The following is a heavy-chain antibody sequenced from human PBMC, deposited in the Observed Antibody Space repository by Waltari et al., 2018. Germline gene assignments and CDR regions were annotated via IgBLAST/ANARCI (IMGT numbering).Heavy chain of an antibody. J-gene: IGHJ4*02. D-gene: IGHD3-16*01. CDR1: GYIFTNYA. Sequence: QVQLVQSGSELKKPGASVKVSCKASGYIFTNYAMNWVRQAPGHGLVWMGWSSTKTGNPTYAQGFRGRFVFSLDTSVSTASLQISSLKAEDTAVYYCARGIQLWGRGSWYFDNWGQGTLVTVSS. CDR2: SSTKTGNP. CDR3: ARGIQLWGRGSWYFDN. V-gene: IGHV7-4-1*02.